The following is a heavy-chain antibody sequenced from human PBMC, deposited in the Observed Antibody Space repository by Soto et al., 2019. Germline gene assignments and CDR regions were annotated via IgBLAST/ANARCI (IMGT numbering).Heavy chain of an antibody. J-gene: IGHJ5*02. CDR3: ARGREQQLVTYLPFDP. Sequence: QVQLVQSGAEVKKPGSSVKVSCKASGGTFSSYAISWVRQAPGQGLEWMGGINTIFGTAKYAQKFQGRVTITTDESTSTAYMELSSLRSEDTAVYYCARGREQQLVTYLPFDPWGQGTLVTVSS. V-gene: IGHV1-69*01. CDR2: INTIFGTA. CDR1: GGTFSSYA. D-gene: IGHD6-13*01.